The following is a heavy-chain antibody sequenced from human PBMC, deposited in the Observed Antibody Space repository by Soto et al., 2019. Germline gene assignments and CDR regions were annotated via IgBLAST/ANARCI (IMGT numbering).Heavy chain of an antibody. CDR1: GFTFNTYG. CDR3: ARDARDYRNYHYYYYYGMDV. CDR2: ISYDGNDK. Sequence: QVQLVESGGGVVPPGRSLRLSCRASGFTFNTYGMHWVRQAPGKGLEWVAVISYDGNDKYYADSVKGRFTISRDTSKNTLFLQMNSLRVEDTAVYFCARDARDYRNYHYYYYYGMDVWGQGTTVTVSS. V-gene: IGHV3-33*05. D-gene: IGHD4-4*01. J-gene: IGHJ6*02.